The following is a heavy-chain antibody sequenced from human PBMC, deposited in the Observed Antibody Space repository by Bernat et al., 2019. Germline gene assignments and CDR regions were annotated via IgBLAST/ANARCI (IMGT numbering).Heavy chain of an antibody. Sequence: QVQLQQWGAGLLKPSETLSLTCAVYGGSFSGYYWSWIRQPPGKGLEWIGEINHSGSTNYNPSLKSRVTISVDTSKKQFSLNLNSVTAADTAVYYCARDSGDGYKPFDSWGQGILVTVSS. CDR2: INHSGST. J-gene: IGHJ4*02. CDR3: ARDSGDGYKPFDS. CDR1: GGSFSGYY. D-gene: IGHD5-24*01. V-gene: IGHV4-34*01.